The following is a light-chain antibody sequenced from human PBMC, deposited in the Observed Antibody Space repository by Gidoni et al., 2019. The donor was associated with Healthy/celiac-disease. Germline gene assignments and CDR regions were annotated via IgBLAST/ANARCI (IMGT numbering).Light chain of an antibody. Sequence: QTVVTQEPSFSVSPGGTVTLTCALRSGSVSTSYYPRWYQQPPGQAPRTLIYSTNTRSSGVPDRFSGSNLGNKAALTITGAQADDESDYYCVLYMGSGIWVFGGGTKLTVL. CDR2: STN. CDR3: VLYMGSGIWV. CDR1: SGSVSTSYY. J-gene: IGLJ3*02. V-gene: IGLV8-61*01.